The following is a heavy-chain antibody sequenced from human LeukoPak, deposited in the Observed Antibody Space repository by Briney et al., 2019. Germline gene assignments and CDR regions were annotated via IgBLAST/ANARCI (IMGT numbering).Heavy chain of an antibody. CDR3: VRDGENYAYFDY. CDR2: IHFGGGA. D-gene: IGHD1-7*01. V-gene: IGHV3-66*01. Sequence: GGSLRLSCAASGFSVGRKYMVWVRQAPGQGLEWVSTIHFGGGASYADSVKGRFTISRDNSKNMVYLQMKTLTVEDTGVYYCVRDGENYAYFDYWGQGALVTVSS. CDR1: GFSVGRKY. J-gene: IGHJ4*02.